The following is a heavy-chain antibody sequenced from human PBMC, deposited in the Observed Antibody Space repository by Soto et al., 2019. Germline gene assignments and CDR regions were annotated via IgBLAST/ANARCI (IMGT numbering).Heavy chain of an antibody. V-gene: IGHV4-59*07. CDR2: INYSGST. D-gene: IGHD3-10*01. CDR1: AGSMNRCY. Sequence: SHTLSLTLRCAAGSMNRCYRSCVRHAPGKGLEWIGYINYSGSTNYNPSLKSRVTISVDTAKNQFSLKLSSVTAADKAVYYRARRYYGGNYWGPGMLVTLS. CDR3: ARRYYGGNY. J-gene: IGHJ4*02.